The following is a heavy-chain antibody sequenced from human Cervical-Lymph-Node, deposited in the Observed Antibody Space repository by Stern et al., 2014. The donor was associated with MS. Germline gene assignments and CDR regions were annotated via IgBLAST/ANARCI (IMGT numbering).Heavy chain of an antibody. CDR3: VKETSPSYYYGMDV. V-gene: IGHV3-9*01. CDR1: GFTFDDYT. J-gene: IGHJ6*02. Sequence: EVHLVESGGGLVQPGRSLRLSCVGSGFTFDDYTMHWVRQAPGKGLEWASGISWTSGNIAYADSVKGRFTISRDNAQKSLFLLMNNLRSEDTALYYCVKETSPSYYYGMDVWGQGTAVTVSS. CDR2: ISWTSGNI.